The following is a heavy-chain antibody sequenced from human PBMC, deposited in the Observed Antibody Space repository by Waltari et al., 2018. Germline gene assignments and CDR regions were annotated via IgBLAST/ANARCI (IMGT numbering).Heavy chain of an antibody. Sequence: EVQLVEFGGGLIQPGGCLRLSCAASGFTVSSNYMSWVREAPGKGGEGVEVISGVSSSDYGDSVKGRFTSSRDNSKDTLNLQMNSQRTEDTAVYYCARYGERGGGYLGAVDDWGQGTTVTVSS. CDR3: ARYGERGGGYLGAVDD. D-gene: IGHD6-19*01. CDR1: GFTVSSNY. V-gene: IGHV3-53*01. J-gene: IGHJ6*02. CDR2: ISGVSSS.